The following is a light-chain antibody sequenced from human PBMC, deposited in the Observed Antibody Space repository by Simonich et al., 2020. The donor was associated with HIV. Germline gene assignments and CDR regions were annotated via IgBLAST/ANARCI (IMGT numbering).Light chain of an antibody. J-gene: IGKJ3*01. CDR2: WAS. CDR1: QSVLYSSNNKNY. V-gene: IGKV4-1*01. CDR3: QQYNNWTSPFT. Sequence: DIVMTPSPASLAVSLGERATINCKSSQSVLYSSNNKNYLAWYQPKPGHPPKLLIYWASTRESGVPDRFSGSGSGTDFTLTISSLQAEDVAVYYCQQYNNWTSPFTFGPGTKVDIK.